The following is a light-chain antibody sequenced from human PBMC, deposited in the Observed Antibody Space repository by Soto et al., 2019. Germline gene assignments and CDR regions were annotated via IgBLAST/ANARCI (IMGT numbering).Light chain of an antibody. V-gene: IGKV1-5*01. CDR1: QSVSGW. J-gene: IGKJ4*01. CDR3: QQLRMYPST. CDR2: AAS. Sequence: DLQMTQSPSTLSASVGETVTVTCRASQSVSGWLAWYQQKPGEAPKLLIYAASSLQSGVPSRFSGSGSGTDLALTITSLKAEDVETDDGQQLRMYPSTFGGGTKVDIK.